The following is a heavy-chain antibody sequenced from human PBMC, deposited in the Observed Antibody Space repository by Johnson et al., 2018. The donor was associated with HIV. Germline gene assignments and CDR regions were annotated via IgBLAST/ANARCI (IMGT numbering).Heavy chain of an antibody. Sequence: VQLVESGGGLVQRGGSLRLSCAASGFTVSSNYMSWVRQAPGKGLEWVSRINSDGSTTSYADSVKGRFTISRDNAKNTLYLQMNRLRAEDTAVYYCALSGGAAAYDAFDIWGQGTMVTVSS. J-gene: IGHJ3*02. CDR1: GFTVSSNY. CDR3: ALSGGAAAYDAFDI. V-gene: IGHV3-74*02. CDR2: INSDGSTT. D-gene: IGHD6-13*01.